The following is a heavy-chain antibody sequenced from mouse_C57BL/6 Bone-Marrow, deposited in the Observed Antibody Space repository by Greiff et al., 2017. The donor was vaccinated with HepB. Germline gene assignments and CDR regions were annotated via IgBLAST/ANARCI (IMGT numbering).Heavy chain of an antibody. V-gene: IGHV2-5*01. J-gene: IGHJ3*01. CDR1: GFSLTSYG. Sequence: VQLVESGPGLVQPSQSLSITCTVSGFSLTSYGVHWVRQSPGKGLEWLGVIWRGGSTDYNAAFMSRLSITKDNSKSQVFFKMNSLQADDTAIYYCAKNYYGSRPAWFAYWGQGTLVTVSA. CDR3: AKNYYGSRPAWFAY. D-gene: IGHD1-1*01. CDR2: IWRGGST.